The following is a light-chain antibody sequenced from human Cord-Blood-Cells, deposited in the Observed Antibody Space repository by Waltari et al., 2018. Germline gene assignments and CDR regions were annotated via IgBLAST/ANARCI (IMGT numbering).Light chain of an antibody. Sequence: QSALTQPASVSGSPGQSITISCTGTSSAVGGSNYVPWYQQHPGNAPKLMIYDVSNRPSGVSNRFSGSKSGNTASLTISGLQAEDEADYYCSSYTSSSTNYVFGTGTKVTVL. V-gene: IGLV2-14*01. CDR1: SSAVGGSNY. CDR2: DVS. CDR3: SSYTSSSTNYV. J-gene: IGLJ1*01.